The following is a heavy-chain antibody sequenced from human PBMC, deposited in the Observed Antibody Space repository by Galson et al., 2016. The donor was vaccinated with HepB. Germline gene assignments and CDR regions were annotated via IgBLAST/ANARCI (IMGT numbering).Heavy chain of an antibody. CDR1: GYSYTNYW. V-gene: IGHV5-51*01. CDR2: IHPGDSDT. Sequence: QSGAEVKKPGESLKISCKSSGYSYTNYWIAWVRQMPGKGLEWMGIIHPGDSDTRYSPSFQGQVTISADKSINTAYLHWSSLKASDTAVYYCAGPASGHSSSLDSWGQGTLFTVSS. J-gene: IGHJ4*02. D-gene: IGHD6-13*01. CDR3: AGPASGHSSSLDS.